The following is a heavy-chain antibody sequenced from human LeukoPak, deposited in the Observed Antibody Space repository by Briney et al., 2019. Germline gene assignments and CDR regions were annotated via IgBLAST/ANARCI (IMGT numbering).Heavy chain of an antibody. V-gene: IGHV4-30-2*01. CDR3: ARVVGYYYYYMDV. Sequence: SQTLSLTCTVSGGSISSGGYYWSWIRQPPGKGLEGIGYIYHSGSTYYNPSLKSRVTISVDRSKNQFSLKLSSVTAADTAVYYCARVVGYYYYYMDVWGKGNTVTVSS. CDR2: IYHSGST. J-gene: IGHJ6*03. CDR1: GGSISSGGYY. D-gene: IGHD2-15*01.